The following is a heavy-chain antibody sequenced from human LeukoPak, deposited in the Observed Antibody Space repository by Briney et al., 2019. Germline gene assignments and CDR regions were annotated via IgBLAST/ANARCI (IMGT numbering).Heavy chain of an antibody. Sequence: SETLSLTCTVSGGSISSGSYYWSWIRQPAGKGLEWIGRIYTSGSTNYNPSLKSRVTISVDTSKNQFSLKLSSVTAADTAVYYCARRKRAIFGVVILFGEIDYWGQGTLVTVSS. V-gene: IGHV4-61*02. CDR1: GGSISSGSYY. CDR3: ARRKRAIFGVVILFGEIDY. J-gene: IGHJ4*02. CDR2: IYTSGST. D-gene: IGHD3-3*01.